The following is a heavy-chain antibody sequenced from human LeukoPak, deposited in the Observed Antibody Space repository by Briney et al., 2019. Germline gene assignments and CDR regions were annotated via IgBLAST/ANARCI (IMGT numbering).Heavy chain of an antibody. CDR2: INQDGSEK. CDR3: ARGGGLDV. D-gene: IGHD3-16*01. Sequence: GGSLRLSCAASGITFSRFWMSWVRQAPGKGLQWVANINQDGSEKHYVDSVKGRFTISRDNAENSLYLQMSNLRAEDTAVYFCARGGGLDVWGQGATVTVSS. CDR1: GITFSRFW. V-gene: IGHV3-7*03. J-gene: IGHJ6*02.